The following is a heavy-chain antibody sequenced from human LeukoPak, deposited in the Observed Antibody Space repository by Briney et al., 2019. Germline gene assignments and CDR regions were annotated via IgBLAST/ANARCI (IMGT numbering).Heavy chain of an antibody. CDR3: ARDKILHYYDSSGYYYDLDY. Sequence: ASVKVSCKASGYTFTSYGISWVRQAPGQGLEWTGWISAYNGNTNYAQKLQGRVTMTTDTSTSTAYMELRSLRSDDTAVYYCARDKILHYYDSSGYYYDLDYWGQGTLVTVSS. D-gene: IGHD3-22*01. J-gene: IGHJ4*02. CDR2: ISAYNGNT. CDR1: GYTFTSYG. V-gene: IGHV1-18*01.